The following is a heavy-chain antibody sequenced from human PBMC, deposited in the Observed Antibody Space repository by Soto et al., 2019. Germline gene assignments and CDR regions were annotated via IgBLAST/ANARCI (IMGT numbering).Heavy chain of an antibody. J-gene: IGHJ6*02. V-gene: IGHV3-30-3*01. CDR1: GFTFSSYA. CDR2: ISYDGSNK. Sequence: QVQLVESGGGVVQPGRSLRLSCAASGFTFSSYAMHWVRQAPGKGLEWVAVISYDGSNKYYADSVKGRFTISRDNSKNTLYLQMNSLRAEDTAVYYCARDSGCSSTSCYRGTYYYYGMDVWGQGTTVTVSS. CDR3: ARDSGCSSTSCYRGTYYYYGMDV. D-gene: IGHD2-2*02.